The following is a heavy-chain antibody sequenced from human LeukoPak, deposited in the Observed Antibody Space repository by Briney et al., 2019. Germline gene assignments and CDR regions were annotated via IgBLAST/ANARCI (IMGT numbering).Heavy chain of an antibody. CDR1: GGSISSGGYY. Sequence: SETLSLTCTVSGGSISSGGYYWSWIRQHPGKGLEWIGYIYYSGSTYYNPSLKSRVTISVDTSKNQFSLKLSSVTAADTAVYYCARVRIGSSWYYFDYWGQGTLVTVSS. CDR2: IYYSGST. V-gene: IGHV4-31*03. D-gene: IGHD6-13*01. J-gene: IGHJ4*02. CDR3: ARVRIGSSWYYFDY.